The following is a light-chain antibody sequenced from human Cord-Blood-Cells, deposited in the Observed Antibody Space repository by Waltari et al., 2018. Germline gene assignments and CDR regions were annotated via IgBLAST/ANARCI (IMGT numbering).Light chain of an antibody. J-gene: IGKJ1*01. CDR1: QGVRSN. V-gene: IGKV3-15*01. Sequence: EIVMTQSPATLSVSPGERATLSCRDSQGVRSNLAWYQQKPGQAPRLLLYGASTRATGSPARCSGSESGTEFTLTISSLQSEEFAVYYCQQYNNWGTFGQGTKVESK. CDR2: GAS. CDR3: QQYNNWGT.